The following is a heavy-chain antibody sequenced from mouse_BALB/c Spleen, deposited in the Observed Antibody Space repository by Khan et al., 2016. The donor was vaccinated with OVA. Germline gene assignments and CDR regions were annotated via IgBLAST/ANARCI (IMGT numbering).Heavy chain of an antibody. CDR1: GYTFSTYW. J-gene: IGHJ2*01. V-gene: IGHV1-7*01. CDR3: ASDRIDY. CDR2: INPSSGDT. Sequence: QVQLQQSGAELAKPGASVKMSCKASGYTFSTYWIHWVKQRPGQGLEWIGDINPSSGDTYYNQRFNDKATLTADKSSSSAYMHLSILTSEDSAVYYCASDRIDYWGQGTTLTVSS.